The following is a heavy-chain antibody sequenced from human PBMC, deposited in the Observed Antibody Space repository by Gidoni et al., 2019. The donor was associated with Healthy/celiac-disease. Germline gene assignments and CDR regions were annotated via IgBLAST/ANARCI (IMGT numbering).Heavy chain of an antibody. V-gene: IGHV4-34*01. D-gene: IGHD1-26*01. CDR1: GGSFSGYY. CDR2: INHSGST. J-gene: IGHJ4*02. Sequence: QVQLQHWGAGLLKPSETLSLTCAVYGGSFSGYYWSWSRQPPGKGLEWIGEINHSGSTNYNPSIKSRVTISVDTSKNQFSLKLSSVTAADTAVYYCARGLDSGSQWWVYYFDYWGQGTLVTVSS. CDR3: ARGLDSGSQWWVYYFDY.